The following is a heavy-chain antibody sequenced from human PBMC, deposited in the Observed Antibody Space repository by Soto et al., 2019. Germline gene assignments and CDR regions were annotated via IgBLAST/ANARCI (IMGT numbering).Heavy chain of an antibody. CDR2: ITPNSGGT. J-gene: IGHJ6*02. Sequence: QVQLVQAGAEVKKPGASVKVSCKASGYTFTGYYMHWVRQAPGQGLEWMGWITPNSGGTNYAQKFQGRGTMTRDTSISTGYMQLSRLRSDATAVYYCATQGWASIAERPFYSYGMDVWGQGTTVTVSS. CDR1: GYTFTGYY. CDR3: ATQGWASIAERPFYSYGMDV. D-gene: IGHD6-6*01. V-gene: IGHV1-2*02.